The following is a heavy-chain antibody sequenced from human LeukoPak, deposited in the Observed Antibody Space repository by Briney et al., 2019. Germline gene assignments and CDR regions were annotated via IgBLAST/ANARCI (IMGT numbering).Heavy chain of an antibody. Sequence: GGSLRLSCAASGFTFSDYAMSWVRQGPGRGLEWVSLISSSGYSIDYADSVKGRFTISRDNSKNTVVLEMNSLRVEDTAIYYCARGYGSASGYRYYMDVWGKGTTVIVSS. CDR1: GFTFSDYA. CDR2: ISSSGYSI. D-gene: IGHD5-18*01. J-gene: IGHJ6*03. V-gene: IGHV3-23*01. CDR3: ARGYGSASGYRYYMDV.